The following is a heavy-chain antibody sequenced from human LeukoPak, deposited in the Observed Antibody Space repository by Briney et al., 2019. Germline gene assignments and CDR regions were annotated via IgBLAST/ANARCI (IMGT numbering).Heavy chain of an antibody. CDR2: IYYSGST. CDR3: AIRGWLQYTSGWYFDY. J-gene: IGHJ4*02. Sequence: SETLSLTCTFSGGSISRYYWNWIRQPPGKGLEWIGYIYYSGSTNYNPSLKSRVTISVDTTKNQFSLKLSSLTAANTAMYYCAIRGWLQYTSGWYFDYWGQGTLVTVSS. V-gene: IGHV4-59*08. CDR1: GGSISRYY. D-gene: IGHD6-19*01.